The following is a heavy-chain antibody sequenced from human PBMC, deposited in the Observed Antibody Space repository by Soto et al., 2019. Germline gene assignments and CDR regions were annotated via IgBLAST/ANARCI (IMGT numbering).Heavy chain of an antibody. CDR3: ARGFRSGRVDN. CDR1: GASISSYY. CDR2: ISYSGST. V-gene: IGHV4-59*08. Sequence: QVQLQESGPGLLKPSESLSLTCIVSGASISSYYWSWIRQPPGRGLEWIGCISYSGSTTYNPSVKSRVSISVDTSKTQSSLKLTSVTAADTAVYFCARGFRSGRVDNWGQGTLVTVSS. D-gene: IGHD6-19*01. J-gene: IGHJ4*02.